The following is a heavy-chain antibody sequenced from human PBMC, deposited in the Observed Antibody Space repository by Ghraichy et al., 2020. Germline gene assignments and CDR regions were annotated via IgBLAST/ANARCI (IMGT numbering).Heavy chain of an antibody. CDR2: VFYTGST. D-gene: IGHD2-8*02. CDR3: ARTRDTGTYLRVFDY. Sequence: SQTLSLTCTVSGGSVNSGAYYWSWIRQPPGEGPEWVGYVFYTGSTNYNLSLKSRLTISVDTSKNQFSLKLRYVTAADTAVYYCARTRDTGTYLRVFDYWGQGTLVTVSS. V-gene: IGHV4-61*08. J-gene: IGHJ4*02. CDR1: GGSVNSGAYY.